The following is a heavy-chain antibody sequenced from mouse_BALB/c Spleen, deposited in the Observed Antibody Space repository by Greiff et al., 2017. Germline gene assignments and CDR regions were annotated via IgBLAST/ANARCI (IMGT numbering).Heavy chain of an antibody. Sequence: EVQGVESGGGLVKPGGSLKLSCAASGFTFSDYYMYWVRQTPEKRLEWVATISDGGSYTYYPDSVKGRFTISRDNAKNNLYLQMSSLKSEDTAMYYCARGAYDDGFAYWGQGTLVTVSA. CDR1: GFTFSDYY. D-gene: IGHD2-12*01. V-gene: IGHV5-4*02. CDR3: ARGAYDDGFAY. J-gene: IGHJ3*01. CDR2: ISDGGSYT.